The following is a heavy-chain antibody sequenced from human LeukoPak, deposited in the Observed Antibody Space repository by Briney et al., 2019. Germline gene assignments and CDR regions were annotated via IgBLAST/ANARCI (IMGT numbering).Heavy chain of an antibody. CDR2: IRYDGSNK. D-gene: IGHD3-3*01. CDR3: ARDLPMVTIFGVVSIGFDY. V-gene: IGHV3-30*02. CDR1: GVTFSSYG. J-gene: IGHJ4*02. Sequence: GGSLRLSCAASGVTFSSYGMHWVRQAPGKGLEWVAFIRYDGSNKYYADSVKGRFTISRDNSKNTLYLQMNSLRAEDTAVYYCARDLPMVTIFGVVSIGFDYWGQGTLVTVSS.